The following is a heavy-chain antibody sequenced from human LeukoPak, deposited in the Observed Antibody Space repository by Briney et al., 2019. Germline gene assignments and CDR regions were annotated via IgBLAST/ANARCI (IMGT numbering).Heavy chain of an antibody. J-gene: IGHJ4*02. Sequence: SETLSLTCAVYGGSFSGYYWSWIRQPPGKGLEWIGEINHSGSTNYNPSLKSRVTISVDTSKNQFSLKLSSVTAADTAVYYCAVSFGYYESGEGYWGQGTLVTVSS. CDR2: INHSGST. CDR1: GGSFSGYY. D-gene: IGHD3-22*01. V-gene: IGHV4-34*01. CDR3: AVSFGYYESGEGY.